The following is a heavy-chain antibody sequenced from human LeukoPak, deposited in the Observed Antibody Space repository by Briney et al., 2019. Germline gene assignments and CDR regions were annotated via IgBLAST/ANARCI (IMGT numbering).Heavy chain of an antibody. J-gene: IGHJ4*02. V-gene: IGHV3-48*01. CDR1: GFTFSSYS. D-gene: IGHD2-2*01. CDR2: ISSSSSTI. Sequence: GGSLRLSCAASGFTFSSYSMNWVRQAPGKGLEGVSYISSSSSTIYYADSVKGRFTISRDNAKNSLYLQMNSLRAEDTAVYYCAGGRSIVVVPAATPFDYWGQGNLVTVSS. CDR3: AGGRSIVVVPAATPFDY.